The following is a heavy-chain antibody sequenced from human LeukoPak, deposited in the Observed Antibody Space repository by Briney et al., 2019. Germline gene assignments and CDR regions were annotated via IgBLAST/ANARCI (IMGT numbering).Heavy chain of an antibody. Sequence: SETLSLTCAVYGGSFSGYYWSWIRQPPGKGLEWIGKINHSGSTNYNPSLKSRVTISVDTSKNQFSLKLTSVTAADAAVYYCARDYCSTTSCYTVDVFDFWGQGTMVTVSS. V-gene: IGHV4-34*01. CDR1: GGSFSGYY. CDR3: ARDYCSTTSCYTVDVFDF. D-gene: IGHD2-2*02. J-gene: IGHJ3*01. CDR2: INHSGST.